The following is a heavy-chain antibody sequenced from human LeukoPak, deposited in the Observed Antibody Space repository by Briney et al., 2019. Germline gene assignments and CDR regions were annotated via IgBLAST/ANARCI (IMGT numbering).Heavy chain of an antibody. CDR1: GGTFSSYA. Sequence: GASVKVSCKASGGTFSSYAIGWVRQAPGQGLEWMGGIIPIFGTANYAQKFQGRVTITTDESTGTAYMELSSLRSEDTAVYYCARGPTVSAAGTQFDYWGQGTLVTVSS. CDR2: IIPIFGTA. V-gene: IGHV1-69*05. D-gene: IGHD6-13*01. CDR3: ARGPTVSAAGTQFDY. J-gene: IGHJ4*02.